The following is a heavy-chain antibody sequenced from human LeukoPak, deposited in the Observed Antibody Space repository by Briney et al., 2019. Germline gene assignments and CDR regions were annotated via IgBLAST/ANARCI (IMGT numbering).Heavy chain of an antibody. CDR2: IRSKANNYAT. D-gene: IGHD1-26*01. Sequence: PGGSLKLSCAASGFTFSGSAMHWVRQASGKGLEWVGRIRSKANNYATAYAASVKGRFTISRDDSKSTAYLQMNSPKTEDTAVYYCITRYQLGGNYYEYWGQGTLVTVSS. CDR3: ITRYQLGGNYYEY. V-gene: IGHV3-73*01. CDR1: GFTFSGSA. J-gene: IGHJ4*02.